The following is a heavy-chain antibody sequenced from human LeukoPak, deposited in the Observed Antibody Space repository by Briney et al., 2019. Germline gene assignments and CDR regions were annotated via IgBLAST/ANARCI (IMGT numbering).Heavy chain of an antibody. CDR1: GGSISSYY. Sequence: SETLSLTCTVSGGSISSYYWSWIRQPAGKGLEWIGRIYTSGSTNYNPSLKSRVTMSVDTSKNQFSLKLSSVTAADTAVYYCARGHSSGWYGWYLDYWGQGTLVTVSS. J-gene: IGHJ4*02. D-gene: IGHD6-19*01. CDR2: IYTSGST. V-gene: IGHV4-4*07. CDR3: ARGHSSGWYGWYLDY.